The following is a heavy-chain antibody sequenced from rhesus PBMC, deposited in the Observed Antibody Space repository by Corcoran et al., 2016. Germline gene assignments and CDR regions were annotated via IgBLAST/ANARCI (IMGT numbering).Heavy chain of an antibody. Sequence: QVQLQESGPAVVKPSETLSLTCAVSGGSISSSNWWRWIRQSPGQGLEWIGGIYGSGGRTEYNPSRKSRVTISIDTSKNQFSLKLSSVTAADSAVYYCGRRGYFYFYNSLDVWGRGVLVTVSS. V-gene: IGHV4-93*02. D-gene: IGHD2-2*01. CDR2: IYGSGGRT. J-gene: IGHJ5-2*02. CDR3: GRRGYFYFYNSLDV. CDR1: GGSISSSNW.